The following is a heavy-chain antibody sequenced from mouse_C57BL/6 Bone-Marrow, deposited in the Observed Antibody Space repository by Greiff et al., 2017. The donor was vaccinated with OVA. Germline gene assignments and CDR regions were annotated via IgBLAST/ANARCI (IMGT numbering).Heavy chain of an antibody. V-gene: IGHV3-5*01. J-gene: IGHJ4*01. Sequence: EVKLQESGPGLVKPSQTVFLTCTVTGISITTGNYRWSWIRQFPGNKLEWIGYIYYSGTITYNPSLTSRTTITRDTPKNQFFLEMNSLTAEDTATYYCARLYDYDSMDYWGQGTSVTVSS. D-gene: IGHD2-4*01. CDR1: GISITTGNYR. CDR2: IYYSGTI. CDR3: ARLYDYDSMDY.